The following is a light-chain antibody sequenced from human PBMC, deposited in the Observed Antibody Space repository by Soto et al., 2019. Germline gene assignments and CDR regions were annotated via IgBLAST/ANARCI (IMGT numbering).Light chain of an antibody. CDR1: NSDIGRYNF. CDR3: NSYTSTNPPYV. J-gene: IGLJ1*01. Sequence: VLAQPASVSGSAGQSISISCTGTNSDIGRYNFVSWYQQRPGQAPQLLIFDVSNRPSGISDRFSGSKSGTTASLTISGLQAEDEADYYCNSYTSTNPPYVFGTG. V-gene: IGLV2-14*01. CDR2: DVS.